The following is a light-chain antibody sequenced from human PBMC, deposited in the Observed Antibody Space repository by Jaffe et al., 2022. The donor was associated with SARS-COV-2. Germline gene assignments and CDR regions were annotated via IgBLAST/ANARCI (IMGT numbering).Light chain of an antibody. V-gene: IGKV1-5*03. CDR1: QSISSW. CDR2: EAS. Sequence: DIQMTQSPSTLSASVGDRVTITCRASQSISSWLAWYQQKPGKAPKLLIYEASNLESGVPSRFSGSGSGTEFTLTISSLQPDDFATYYCQQYYTLYTFGQGTKLEIK. CDR3: QQYYTLYT. J-gene: IGKJ2*01.